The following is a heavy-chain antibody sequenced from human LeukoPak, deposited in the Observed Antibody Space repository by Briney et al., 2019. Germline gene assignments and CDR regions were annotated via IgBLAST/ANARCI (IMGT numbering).Heavy chain of an antibody. J-gene: IGHJ4*02. D-gene: IGHD1-26*01. V-gene: IGHV1-46*01. CDR2: INPSGGST. CDR3: ARARWELPDY. Sequence: ASVKVSCKASGGTFSSYAISWARQAPGQGLEWMGIINPSGGSTSYAQKFQGRVTMTRDTSTSTVYMELSSLRSEDTAVYYCARARWELPDYWGQGTLVTVSS. CDR1: GGTFSSYA.